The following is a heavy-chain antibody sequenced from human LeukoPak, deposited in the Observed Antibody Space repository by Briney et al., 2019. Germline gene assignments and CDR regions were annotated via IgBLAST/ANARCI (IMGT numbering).Heavy chain of an antibody. CDR3: AKNQGRGGSYGSGFDY. CDR2: ISDSGGST. J-gene: IGHJ4*02. V-gene: IGHV3-23*01. CDR1: GFTFSSYG. D-gene: IGHD3-10*01. Sequence: KPGGSLRLSCAASGFTFSSYGMSWVGHAPGKGLEGVSGISDSGGSTYYADSGKGRFTISRGNSNNTLYLQMNSLRAEDTAVYYCAKNQGRGGSYGSGFDYWGQGTLVTVSS.